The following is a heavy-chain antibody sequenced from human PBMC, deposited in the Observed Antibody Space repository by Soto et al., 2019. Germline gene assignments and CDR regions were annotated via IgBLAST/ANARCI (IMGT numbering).Heavy chain of an antibody. CDR3: AKDQGFPTDPGFDY. J-gene: IGHJ4*02. Sequence: GGSLRLSCAASGFTFSSYGMHWVRQAPGKGLEWVAVISYDGSNKYYADSVKGRFTISRDNSKNTLYLQMNSLRAEDTAVYYCAKDQGFPTDPGFDYWGQGTLVTVSS. CDR2: ISYDGSNK. V-gene: IGHV3-30*18. D-gene: IGHD3-10*01. CDR1: GFTFSSYG.